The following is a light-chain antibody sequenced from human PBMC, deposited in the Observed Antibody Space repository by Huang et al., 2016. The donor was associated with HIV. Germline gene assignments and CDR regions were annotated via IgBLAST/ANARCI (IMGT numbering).Light chain of an antibody. V-gene: IGKV3-20*01. CDR3: QQYDTSPLT. J-gene: IGKJ5*01. CDR1: QIINSAY. CDR2: GAS. Sequence: EFVLPQSPGTLSFSPGERATLPCRARQIINSAYLAWYQRKPGQAPSLLIYGASNRATGVPDRFSGSGSGTDFTLTINRLEPDDFAVFYCQQYDTSPLTFGQGTRLEIK.